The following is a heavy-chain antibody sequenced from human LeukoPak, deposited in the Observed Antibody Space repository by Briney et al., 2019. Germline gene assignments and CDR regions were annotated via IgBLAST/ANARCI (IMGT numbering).Heavy chain of an antibody. CDR2: IRYDGSNK. D-gene: IGHD4-17*01. J-gene: IGHJ3*02. CDR3: AKQAILDYDDAFDI. CDR1: GFTFSSYG. Sequence: GGSLRLSCAASGFTFSSYGMHWVRQAPGKGLEWVAFIRYDGSNKYYADSVKGRFTISRDNSKNTLYLQMNSLRAEDTAVYYCAKQAILDYDDAFDIWGQGTMVTVSS. V-gene: IGHV3-30*02.